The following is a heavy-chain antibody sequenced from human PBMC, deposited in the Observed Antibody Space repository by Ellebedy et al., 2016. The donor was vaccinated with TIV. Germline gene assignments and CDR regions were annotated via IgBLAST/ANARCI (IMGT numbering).Heavy chain of an antibody. V-gene: IGHV1-69*13. CDR2: IIPIFGSA. J-gene: IGHJ4*02. D-gene: IGHD2-21*02. CDR1: GGTFSTYA. CDR3: ARGIYEGGDPFDY. Sequence: AASVKVSCKASGGTFSTYAISWVRQAPGQGLEWMGGIIPIFGSANYAQKFQGRVTITADESTSTAYMELSSLRFEDTAMYDWARGIYEGGDPFDYWGQGTLVTVSS.